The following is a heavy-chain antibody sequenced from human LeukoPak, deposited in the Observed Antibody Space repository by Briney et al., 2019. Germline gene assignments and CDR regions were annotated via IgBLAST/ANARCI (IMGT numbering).Heavy chain of an antibody. V-gene: IGHV3-15*01. Sequence: GGSLRLSCAASGFTFSNAWMSWVRQAPGKGLELVGRIKSKTDGGTTDYAAPVKGRFTISRDDSKNTLYLQMNSLKTEDTAVYYCASLILSTVATVTTGDFDLWGRGTLVTVSS. CDR1: GFTFSNAW. CDR3: ASLILSTVATVTTGDFDL. J-gene: IGHJ2*01. D-gene: IGHD4-17*01. CDR2: IKSKTDGGTT.